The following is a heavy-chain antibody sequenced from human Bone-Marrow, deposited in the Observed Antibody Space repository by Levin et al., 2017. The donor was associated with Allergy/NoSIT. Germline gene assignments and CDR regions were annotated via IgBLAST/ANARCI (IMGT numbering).Heavy chain of an antibody. CDR3: ARIPDTTSEFDY. D-gene: IGHD5-18*01. CDR2: IYDSGST. CDR1: GGSIRRGGYY. V-gene: IGHV4-31*03. J-gene: IGHJ4*02. Sequence: SETLSLTCTVSGGSIRRGGYYWSWIRQHPGKGLEWIGYIYDSGSTSYNPSLESRVAISVDTSKNQFYLKLTSLTAADTAVYYCARIPDTTSEFDYWGQGTLVTVSS.